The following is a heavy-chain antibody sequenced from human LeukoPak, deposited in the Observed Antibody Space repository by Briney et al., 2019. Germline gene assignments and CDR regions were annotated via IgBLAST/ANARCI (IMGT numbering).Heavy chain of an antibody. J-gene: IGHJ4*02. Sequence: HTGGSLRLSCAASGFTFSSYAMSWVRQVPGKGLEWVSVISGSGDNTYYADSVKGRFTISRDNSKNTLYLQMNSLRAEDTAVYYCARDRLQYFDYWGQGTLVTVSS. CDR1: GFTFSSYA. D-gene: IGHD2-21*01. CDR3: ARDRLQYFDY. V-gene: IGHV3-23*01. CDR2: ISGSGDNT.